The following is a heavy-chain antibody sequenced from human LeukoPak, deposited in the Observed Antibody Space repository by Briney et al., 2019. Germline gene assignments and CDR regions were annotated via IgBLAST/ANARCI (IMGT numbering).Heavy chain of an antibody. CDR1: GGSLSSTSYY. D-gene: IGHD3-22*01. J-gene: IGHJ6*03. V-gene: IGHV4-39*01. Sequence: SETLSLTCTVSGGSLSSTSYYWGWIRQPPGKGLEWIGTMYYSGSTYYNPSLRSRVTISVDRSKNQFSLKVSSVTAADTAVYYRARHSPDYYYSSGYRYYYYMDAWGKGTTVTVSS. CDR3: ARHSPDYYYSSGYRYYYYMDA. CDR2: MYYSGST.